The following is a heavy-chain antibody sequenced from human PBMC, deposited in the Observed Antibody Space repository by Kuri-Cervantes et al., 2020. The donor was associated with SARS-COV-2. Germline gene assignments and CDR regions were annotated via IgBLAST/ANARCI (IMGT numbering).Heavy chain of an antibody. CDR3: ARVSGSYSSPIDY. D-gene: IGHD1-26*01. CDR2: ISYDGSNK. V-gene: IGHV3-30-3*01. Sequence: LSLTCAASGFTFSSYAMHWVRQAPGKGLEWVAVISYDGSNKYYADSVKGRFTISRDNSKNTLYLQMNSLRAEDTAVYYCARVSGSYSSPIDYWGQATLVTVSS. J-gene: IGHJ4*02. CDR1: GFTFSSYA.